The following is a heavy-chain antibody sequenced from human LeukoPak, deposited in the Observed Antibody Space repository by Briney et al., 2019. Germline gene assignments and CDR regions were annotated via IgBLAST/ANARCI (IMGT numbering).Heavy chain of an antibody. CDR2: IIPILGIA. V-gene: IGHV1-69*04. Sequence: ASVKVSCKASGGTFSSYAISWVRQAPGQGLEWMGRIIPILGIANYAQKFQGRVTITADKSTSTAYMELSSLRSEDTAVYYCARVYTYCSGGSCREKKNAFDIWGQGTMVTVSS. CDR1: GGTFSSYA. D-gene: IGHD2-15*01. J-gene: IGHJ3*02. CDR3: ARVYTYCSGGSCREKKNAFDI.